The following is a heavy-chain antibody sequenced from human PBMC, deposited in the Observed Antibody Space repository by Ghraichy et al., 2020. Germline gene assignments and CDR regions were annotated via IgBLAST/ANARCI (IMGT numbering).Heavy chain of an antibody. CDR2: IYPGDSDT. J-gene: IGHJ3*02. Sequence: GESLNISCKGSGYSFTSYWIGWVRQMPGKGLEWMGIIYPGDSDTRYSPSFQGQVTISADKSISTAYLQWSSLKASDTAMYYCARRVYYDYVWGSYRPWGAFEIWGQGTMVTVSS. V-gene: IGHV5-51*01. CDR1: GYSFTSYW. D-gene: IGHD3-16*02. CDR3: ARRVYYDYVWGSYRPWGAFEI.